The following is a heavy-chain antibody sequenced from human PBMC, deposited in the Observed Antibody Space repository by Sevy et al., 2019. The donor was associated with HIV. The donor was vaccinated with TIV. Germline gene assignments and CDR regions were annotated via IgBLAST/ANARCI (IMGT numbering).Heavy chain of an antibody. Sequence: RGSLRLSCEASGFTFRDYSMNWVRQAPGKGLEWVSSISSGSSYKKYGDSVKGRFTISRDNAKNSLYLQLNSLRAEDTAVYYCTRVDYHDTSGSHYWGQGTLVSVSS. CDR3: TRVDYHDTSGSHY. CDR2: ISSGSSYK. J-gene: IGHJ4*02. V-gene: IGHV3-21*03. D-gene: IGHD3-22*01. CDR1: GFTFRDYS.